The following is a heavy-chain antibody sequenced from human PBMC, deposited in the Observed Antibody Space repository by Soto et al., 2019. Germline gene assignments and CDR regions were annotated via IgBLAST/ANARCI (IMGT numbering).Heavy chain of an antibody. CDR2: ISGSGGST. V-gene: IGHV3-23*01. CDR1: GFTFSSYA. D-gene: IGHD7-27*01. CDR3: ASGFTGDSLSYFDY. J-gene: IGHJ4*02. Sequence: GGSLRLSCAASGFTFSSYAMTWVRQAPGKGLEWVSAISGSGGSTYYAGSVKGRFTISRDNSKNTLYLQMNSLRAEDTAVYYCASGFTGDSLSYFDYWGQGTLVTVSS.